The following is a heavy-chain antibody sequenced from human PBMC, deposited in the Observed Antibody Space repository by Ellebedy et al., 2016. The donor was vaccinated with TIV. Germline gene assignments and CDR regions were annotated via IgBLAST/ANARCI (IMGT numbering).Heavy chain of an antibody. Sequence: ASVKVSCKASGYIFSDYPMNWVRQAPGQGLEWLGWINMKTGNPTYAQGFTGRFVFSLDTSVSTAYLQITSLRAEDTAVYYCARDSRYNWNDWDFYHMDVWGKGTTVTVSS. V-gene: IGHV7-4-1*02. CDR2: INMKTGNP. J-gene: IGHJ6*03. CDR1: GYIFSDYP. CDR3: ARDSRYNWNDWDFYHMDV. D-gene: IGHD1-1*01.